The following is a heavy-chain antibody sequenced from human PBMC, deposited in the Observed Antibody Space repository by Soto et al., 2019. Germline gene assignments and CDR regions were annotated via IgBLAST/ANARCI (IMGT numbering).Heavy chain of an antibody. J-gene: IGHJ4*02. V-gene: IGHV4-39*01. CDR2: IYYSGST. CDR3: ARWIMITFGGVTDTWD. CDR1: GGSISSSSYY. D-gene: IGHD3-16*01. Sequence: SETLSLTCTVSGGSISSSSYYWGWIRQPPGKGLEWIGSIYYSGSTYYNPSLKSRVTISVDTSKNQFSLKLSSVTAADTALYYCARWIMITFGGVTDTWDWGQGTLVTVSS.